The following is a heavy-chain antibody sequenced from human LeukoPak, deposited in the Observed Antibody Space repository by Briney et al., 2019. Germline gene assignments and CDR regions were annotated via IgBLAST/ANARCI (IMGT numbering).Heavy chain of an antibody. CDR1: GFTFSSYG. J-gene: IGHJ4*02. CDR3: AKATPPRDGSNLDY. Sequence: GGSLRLSCAASGFTFSSYGMHWVRQAPGKGLEWVAVISYDGRNKYYADSVKGRFTISRDNSKNTLYLQMNSLRAEDTAVYYCAKATPPRDGSNLDYWGQGTLVTVSS. D-gene: IGHD5-24*01. CDR2: ISYDGRNK. V-gene: IGHV3-30*18.